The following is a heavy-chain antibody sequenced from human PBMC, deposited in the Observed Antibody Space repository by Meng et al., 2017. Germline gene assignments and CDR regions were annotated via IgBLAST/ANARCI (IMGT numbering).Heavy chain of an antibody. Sequence: QMQQSGPGQINPWQTLSITCAISGDTVSSDSAAWNWIRQSPSRGLEWLGRTYYRSKWYNDFAVSVKSRIIINPDTSKNHFSLQLNSVTPEDTAVYYCASGWSMFQTWGQGTLVTVSS. D-gene: IGHD3-10*02. CDR1: GDTVSSDSAA. CDR2: TYYRSKWYN. CDR3: ASGWSMFQT. J-gene: IGHJ4*02. V-gene: IGHV6-1*01.